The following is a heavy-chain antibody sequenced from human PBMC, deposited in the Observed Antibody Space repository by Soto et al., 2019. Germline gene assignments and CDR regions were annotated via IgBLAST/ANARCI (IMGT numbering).Heavy chain of an antibody. J-gene: IGHJ5*02. Sequence: SETLSLTCTASGGSITSISHFWGWVRQPPGKGLEWIGTIYFTGNTYYTPSLKSRLTMSIDTSKNEFSLRLNSVTAADTAVYYCAGQXFTIAAASYGRSNWFDPWGPGTLVTVSS. D-gene: IGHD6-25*01. CDR3: AGQXFTIAAASYGRSNWFDP. V-gene: IGHV4-39*01. CDR2: IYFTGNT. CDR1: GGSITSISHF.